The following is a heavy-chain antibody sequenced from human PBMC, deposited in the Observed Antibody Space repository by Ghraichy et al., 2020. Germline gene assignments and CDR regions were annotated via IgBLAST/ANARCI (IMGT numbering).Heavy chain of an antibody. D-gene: IGHD3-22*01. V-gene: IGHV3-23*01. Sequence: GGSLRLSCAASGFTFSSYAMSWVRQAPGKGLEWVSAISGSGGSTYYADSVKGRFTISRDNSKNTLYLQMNSLRAEDTAVYYCAGDSSGYSGRFDYWGQGTLVTVSS. J-gene: IGHJ4*02. CDR3: AGDSSGYSGRFDY. CDR2: ISGSGGST. CDR1: GFTFSSYA.